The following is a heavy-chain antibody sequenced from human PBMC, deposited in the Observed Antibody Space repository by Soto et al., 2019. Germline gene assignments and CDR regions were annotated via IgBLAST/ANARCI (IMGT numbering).Heavy chain of an antibody. CDR2: IDDTGST. D-gene: IGHD3-3*01. J-gene: IGHJ6*03. CDR1: GDSISSSY. CDR3: ARGVLEWLLRDSYYYYMDV. Sequence: SETLSLTCTVSGDSISSSYWNWIRQAPGKGLEWIGYIDDTGSTNYNPSLKSRVTLSVDPSNNQYSLKLSSVTAADTAVYYCARGVLEWLLRDSYYYYMDVGGKGTTVTVSS. V-gene: IGHV4-59*01.